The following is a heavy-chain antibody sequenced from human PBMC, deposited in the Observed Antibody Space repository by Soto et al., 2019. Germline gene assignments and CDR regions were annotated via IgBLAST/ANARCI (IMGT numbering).Heavy chain of an antibody. CDR3: AREVGATNEYFAS. J-gene: IGHJ4*02. D-gene: IGHD1-26*01. V-gene: IGHV4-31*03. CDR1: GDSISSGGHY. Sequence: SETLSLTCTVSGDSISSGGHYWSWIRQHPGKRPEWIGYISYSGIVYYNPSLESRFTISVDTSKNQFSLSLTSVTAADTAVYYCAREVGATNEYFASWGQGTLVTVSS. CDR2: ISYSGIV.